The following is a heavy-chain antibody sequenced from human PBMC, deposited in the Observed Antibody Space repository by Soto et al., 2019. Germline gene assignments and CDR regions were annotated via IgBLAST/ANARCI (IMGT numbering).Heavy chain of an antibody. J-gene: IGHJ4*02. CDR1: GFTFSDYY. CDR2: ITSSRSNFT. CDR3: VRDRGYSGFFY. V-gene: IGHV3-11*06. D-gene: IGHD5-12*01. Sequence: PGGSVRRSCGASGFTFSDYYMSWIRQAPGKGLEWVSYITSSRSNFTNYADSVKGRFTISRDNAKNSVYLQMDRLRVEDTAVYYCVRDRGYSGFFYWGQGALVTVSS.